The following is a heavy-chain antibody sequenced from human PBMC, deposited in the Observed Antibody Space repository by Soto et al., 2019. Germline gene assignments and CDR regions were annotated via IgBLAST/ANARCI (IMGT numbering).Heavy chain of an antibody. CDR3: ARKQINCSGGSCSKYYYGMDV. CDR1: GYSFTSYW. J-gene: IGHJ6*02. D-gene: IGHD2-15*01. CDR2: IDPSDSYT. V-gene: IGHV5-10-1*01. Sequence: GESLKISCKGSGYSFTSYWISWVRQMPGKGLEWMGRIDPSDSYTNYSPSFRGHVTISADKSISTAYLQWSSLKASDTAMYYCARKQINCSGGSCSKYYYGMDVWGQGTTVTVSS.